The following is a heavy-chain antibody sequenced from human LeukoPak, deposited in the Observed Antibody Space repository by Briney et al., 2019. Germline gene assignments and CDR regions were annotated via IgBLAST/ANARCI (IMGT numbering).Heavy chain of an antibody. CDR2: INHSGST. CDR3: ARPRQWLDYFDY. CDR1: GGSFSGYN. V-gene: IGHV4-34*01. J-gene: IGHJ4*02. Sequence: PSETLSLTCAVYGGSFSGYNWSWIRQPPGKGLEWIGEINHSGSTNYNPSLKSRVTISVDTSKNQFSLKLSSVTAADTAVYYCARPRQWLDYFDYWGQGTLVTVSS. D-gene: IGHD6-19*01.